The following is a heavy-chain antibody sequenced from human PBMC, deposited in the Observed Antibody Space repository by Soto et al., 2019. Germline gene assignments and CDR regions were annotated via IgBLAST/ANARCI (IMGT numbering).Heavy chain of an antibody. J-gene: IGHJ3*02. CDR2: ISGSGGST. CDR1: GFTFSSYA. CDR3: AKDQGRIVLMLQWGAFDI. D-gene: IGHD2-8*01. V-gene: IGHV3-23*01. Sequence: EVQLLESGGGLVQPGGSLRLSCAASGFTFSSYAMSWVRQAPGKGLEWVSAISGSGGSTYYADSVKGRFTISRDNSKNTLYLQMNSLRAEDTAVYYCAKDQGRIVLMLQWGAFDIWGQGTMVTVSS.